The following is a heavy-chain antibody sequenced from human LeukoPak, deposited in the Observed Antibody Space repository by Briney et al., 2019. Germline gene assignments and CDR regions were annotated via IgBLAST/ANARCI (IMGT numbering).Heavy chain of an antibody. V-gene: IGHV4-30-4*01. CDR2: IYYSGST. J-gene: IGHJ4*02. CDR3: ARGNTYGGGLDY. CDR1: GGSISSGDYY. D-gene: IGHD4-23*01. Sequence: PSETLSLTCTVSGGSISSGDYYWSWIRQPPGKGLEWIGYIYYSGSTYYNSSLKSRVTISVDTSKNQFSLKLSSVTAADTAVYYCARGNTYGGGLDYWGQGTLVTVSS.